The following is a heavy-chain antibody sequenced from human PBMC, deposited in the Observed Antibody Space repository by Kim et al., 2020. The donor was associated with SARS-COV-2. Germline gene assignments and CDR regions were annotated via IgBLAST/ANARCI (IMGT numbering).Heavy chain of an antibody. CDR3: AAEYSSSDAFDI. Sequence: KYNPSLKSRVTISVDTSKNQFSLKLGSVTAADTAVYYCAAEYSSSDAFDIWGQGTMVTVSS. D-gene: IGHD6-6*01. J-gene: IGHJ3*02. V-gene: IGHV4-34*01.